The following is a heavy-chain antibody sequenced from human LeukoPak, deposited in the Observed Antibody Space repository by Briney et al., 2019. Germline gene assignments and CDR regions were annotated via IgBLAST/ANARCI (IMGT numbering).Heavy chain of an antibody. J-gene: IGHJ5*02. Sequence: GGSLRLSCAASGFTFSSYALSWVRQAPGKGLEWVSAISGSGGSTDYADSVKGRFTISRDNSKSTLYLQMNSLRVEDTAVYYCATDSSSWYFDPWGQGTLVTVSS. CDR3: ATDSSSWYFDP. CDR1: GFTFSSYA. V-gene: IGHV3-23*01. D-gene: IGHD6-13*01. CDR2: ISGSGGST.